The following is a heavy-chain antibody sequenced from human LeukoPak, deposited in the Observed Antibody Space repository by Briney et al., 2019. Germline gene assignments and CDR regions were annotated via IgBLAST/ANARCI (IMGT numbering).Heavy chain of an antibody. CDR1: GGSISSYY. D-gene: IGHD2-15*01. V-gene: IGHV4-59*01. CDR2: IYYSGST. CDR3: ARAGGGGYRDAEYFQH. J-gene: IGHJ1*01. Sequence: PSETLSLTCTVSGGSISSYYWSWIRQPPGKGLEWIGYIYYSGSTNYNPSLKSRVTISVDTSKNQFSLKLSSVTAADTAVYYCARAGGGGYRDAEYFQHWGQGTLVTVSS.